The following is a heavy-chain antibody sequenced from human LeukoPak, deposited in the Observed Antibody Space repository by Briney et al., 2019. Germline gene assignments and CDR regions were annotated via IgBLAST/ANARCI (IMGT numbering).Heavy chain of an antibody. CDR1: GGTFSSYA. V-gene: IGHV1-69*05. J-gene: IGHJ5*02. Sequence: SVKVSCKASGGTFSSYAISWVRQAPGQGLEWMGRIIPIFGTANYAQKFQGRVTITTDESTSTAYMELSSLRSEDTAVYYCARDLYYDSSGYGNNWFDPWGQGTLVTISS. CDR2: IIPIFGTA. CDR3: ARDLYYDSSGYGNNWFDP. D-gene: IGHD3-22*01.